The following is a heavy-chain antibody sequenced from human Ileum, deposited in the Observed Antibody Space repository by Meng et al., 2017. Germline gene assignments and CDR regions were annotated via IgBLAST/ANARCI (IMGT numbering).Heavy chain of an antibody. CDR1: GGSFSGYY. J-gene: IGHJ4*02. D-gene: IGHD6-6*01. V-gene: IGHV4-34*02. CDR3: ARGGVAARLGT. Sequence: QVQLQQWGAGLLKPSDTLSLTCGANGGSFSGYYWSWFRQPPGKGLEWIGEISHSGSTHYNPSLKSRLTISVDTSNNQFSLKLNSVTAADTAVYYCARGGVAARLGTWGQGALVTVSS. CDR2: ISHSGST.